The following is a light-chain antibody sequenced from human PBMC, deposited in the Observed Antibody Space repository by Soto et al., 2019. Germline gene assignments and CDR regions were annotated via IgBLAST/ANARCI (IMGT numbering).Light chain of an antibody. Sequence: EIVLTQSPATLSLSPGERATLSYRASQSVSSHLAWYQQKPGQAPRLLIYDASNRATGIPARFSGSGSGTDFTLTISSLEPEDFAVYYCQQRSNWPTWTFGQGTKVDIK. V-gene: IGKV3-11*01. CDR2: DAS. CDR1: QSVSSH. CDR3: QQRSNWPTWT. J-gene: IGKJ1*01.